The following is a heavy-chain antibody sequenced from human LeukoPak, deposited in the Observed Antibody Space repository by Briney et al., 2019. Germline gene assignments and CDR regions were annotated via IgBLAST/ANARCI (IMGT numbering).Heavy chain of an antibody. Sequence: TWVKVSCKASGGTFSSYAISWVRQAPGQGLEWMGGIIPMFGTANYAQKFQGRVTVTADESTSTAYKELSSLRSEDTAVYYCARGFGSYYGSGSYFDIWGQGTMVTVSS. J-gene: IGHJ3*02. CDR1: GGTFSSYA. V-gene: IGHV1-69*01. D-gene: IGHD3-10*01. CDR2: IIPMFGTA. CDR3: ARGFGSYYGSGSYFDI.